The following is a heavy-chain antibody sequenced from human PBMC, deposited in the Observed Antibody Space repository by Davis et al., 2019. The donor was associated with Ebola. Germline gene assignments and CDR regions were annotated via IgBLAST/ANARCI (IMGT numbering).Heavy chain of an antibody. CDR2: IYYSGST. CDR3: ARLGGMDV. Sequence: SETLSLTCAVYGGSFSGYYWSWIRQPPGKGLEWIGYIYYSGSTNYNPSLKSRVTISVDTSKNQFSLKLSSVTAADTAVYYCARLGGMDVWGQGTTVTVSS. V-gene: IGHV4-59*08. J-gene: IGHJ6*02. CDR1: GGSFSGYY. D-gene: IGHD3-10*01.